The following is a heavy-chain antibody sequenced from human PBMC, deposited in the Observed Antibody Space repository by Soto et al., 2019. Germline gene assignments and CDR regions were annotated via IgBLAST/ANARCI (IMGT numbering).Heavy chain of an antibody. CDR1: GFTFSSYS. CDR3: ARGLFES. CDR2: IISTSSTI. V-gene: IGHV3-48*02. J-gene: IGHJ4*02. Sequence: EVQLVESGGDLVQPGGSLRLSCAASGFTFSSYSMNWVRQAPGKGLEWISYIISTSSTIYYSDSVKGRFTISRDNAKNSLYLPMNRLRHEDTAVYYCARGLFESLGQVTLVTVSS.